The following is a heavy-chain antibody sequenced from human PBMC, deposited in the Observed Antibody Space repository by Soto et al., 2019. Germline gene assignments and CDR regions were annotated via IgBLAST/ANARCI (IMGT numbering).Heavy chain of an antibody. V-gene: IGHV1-18*01. Sequence: ASVKVSCKASGYTFTSYGISWARQAPGQGLEWMGWISAYNGNTNYAQKLQGRVTMTTDTSTSTAYMELRSLRSDDTAVYYCASMDYYDSSGYEYYFDYWGQGTLVTVSS. J-gene: IGHJ4*02. CDR1: GYTFTSYG. CDR3: ASMDYYDSSGYEYYFDY. CDR2: ISAYNGNT. D-gene: IGHD3-22*01.